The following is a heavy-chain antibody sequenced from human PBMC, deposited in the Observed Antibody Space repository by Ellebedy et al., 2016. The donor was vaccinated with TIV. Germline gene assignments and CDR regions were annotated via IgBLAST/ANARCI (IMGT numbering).Heavy chain of an antibody. D-gene: IGHD3-10*01. CDR1: GFSFSSYW. CDR2: IRGDGGDT. CDR3: ARDLVLGSGSSDS. V-gene: IGHV3-74*01. Sequence: GESLKISXAASGFSFSSYWMHWVRQAPGKGLLWVSRIRGDGGDTNYADSVKGRFTISRDNAQNTLYLQLNDLRADDTAVYYCARDLVLGSGSSDSWGQGTLVTVSS. J-gene: IGHJ5*02.